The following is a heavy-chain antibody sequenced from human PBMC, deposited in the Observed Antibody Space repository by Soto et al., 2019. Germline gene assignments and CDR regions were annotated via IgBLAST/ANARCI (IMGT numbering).Heavy chain of an antibody. CDR3: AGPGYSSQDY. J-gene: IGHJ4*02. CDR2: ISGNGDDT. V-gene: IGHV3-23*01. CDR1: GFPFSSFA. D-gene: IGHD5-18*01. Sequence: EVQLLESGGGLVQPGVSLRLSCAASGFPFSSFALSWVRQAPGKGLEWGSAISGNGDDTDYADSVKGRFTISRDNSKNTLFLQMNSLRVEDTAVYYCAGPGYSSQDYWGQGTLVTVSS.